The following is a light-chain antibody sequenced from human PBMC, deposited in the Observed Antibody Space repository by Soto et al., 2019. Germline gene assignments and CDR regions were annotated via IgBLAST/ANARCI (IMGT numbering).Light chain of an antibody. Sequence: EIGLTQSPGTLSLSPGERATLSCMASQSVSSSYLAWYQQKPGQSPRLLIFGASSRATGTPDRFSGSGSGTDCTLTISRLEPEDFAVYYCQKYDTSPRTFGQGTTVEIK. V-gene: IGKV3-20*01. CDR1: QSVSSSY. CDR3: QKYDTSPRT. J-gene: IGKJ1*01. CDR2: GAS.